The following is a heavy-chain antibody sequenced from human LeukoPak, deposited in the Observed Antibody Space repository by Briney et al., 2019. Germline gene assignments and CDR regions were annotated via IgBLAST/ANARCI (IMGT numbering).Heavy chain of an antibody. CDR1: GFTFGDYA. Sequence: GGSLRLSCRASGFTFGDYAMSWFRQAPGKGLEWVANIKQDGSEKYYVDSVKGRFTISRDNAKNSLYLQMNSLRAEDTAVYYCVRRSGYDNYYYYYYMDVWGKGTTVTVSS. V-gene: IGHV3-7*01. CDR2: IKQDGSEK. J-gene: IGHJ6*03. CDR3: VRRSGYDNYYYYYYMDV. D-gene: IGHD5-12*01.